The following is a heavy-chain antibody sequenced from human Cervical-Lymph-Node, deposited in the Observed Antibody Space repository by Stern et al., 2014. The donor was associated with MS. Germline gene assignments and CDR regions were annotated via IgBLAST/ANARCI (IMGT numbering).Heavy chain of an antibody. CDR3: ARKPANNSFDY. Sequence: QDQLVQSGAEVKKPGASVKVSCKTSGYTFISYNIHWVRQAPGQGLEWMGAISPKIGNTDYAQNFQGRVPVTRDTSTTTVNMELSSLTSEDTAIYYCARKPANNSFDYWGQGTLVAVSS. J-gene: IGHJ4*02. CDR1: GYTFISYN. V-gene: IGHV1-46*01. CDR2: ISPKIGNT.